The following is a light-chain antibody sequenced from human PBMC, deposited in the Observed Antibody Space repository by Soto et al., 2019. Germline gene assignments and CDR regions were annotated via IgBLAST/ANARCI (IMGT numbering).Light chain of an antibody. CDR1: SSDVGVYNY. CDR2: DVS. J-gene: IGLJ1*01. Sequence: QSALTQPRSVSGSPGQSVTISCTGTSSDVGVYNYVSWYQQHPGKAPKLMIYDVSKRPSGVPDRFSGSKSGNTASLTISGLQAEDEADFYCSSYAGSYTYVFGTGTKVTVL. CDR3: SSYAGSYTYV. V-gene: IGLV2-11*01.